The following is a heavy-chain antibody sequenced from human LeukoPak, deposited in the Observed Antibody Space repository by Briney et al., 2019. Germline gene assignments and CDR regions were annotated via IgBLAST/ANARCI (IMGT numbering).Heavy chain of an antibody. V-gene: IGHV1-18*01. J-gene: IGHJ3*02. CDR3: ARRRIIMIVVVRDDAFDI. CDR1: GYTFTSYG. Sequence: ASVKVSCKASGYTFTSYGISWVRQAPGQGLEWMGWISAYNGNTNYAQKLQGRVTMTTDTSTSTAYMELRSLRSDDTAVYYCARRRIIMIVVVRDDAFDIWGQGTMVTVSS. CDR2: ISAYNGNT. D-gene: IGHD3-22*01.